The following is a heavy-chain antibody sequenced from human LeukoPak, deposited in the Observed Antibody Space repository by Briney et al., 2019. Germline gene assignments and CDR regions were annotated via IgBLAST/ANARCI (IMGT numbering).Heavy chain of an antibody. Sequence: SETLSLTCTVSGGSISSYYWSWLRQPPGKGLEWLGYIYYSGSTNYNPSLKSRVTISVDTSKNQFSLKLSSVTAADTAVYYCARVLRDFWSGYYTDSLFDYWGQGTLVTVSS. CDR1: GGSISSYY. V-gene: IGHV4-59*01. J-gene: IGHJ4*02. D-gene: IGHD3-3*01. CDR2: IYYSGST. CDR3: ARVLRDFWSGYYTDSLFDY.